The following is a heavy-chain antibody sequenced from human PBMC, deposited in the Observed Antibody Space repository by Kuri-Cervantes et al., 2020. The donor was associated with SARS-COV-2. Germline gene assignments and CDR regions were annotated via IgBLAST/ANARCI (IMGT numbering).Heavy chain of an antibody. J-gene: IGHJ4*02. CDR2: ISYSGSG. V-gene: IGHV4-59*08. CDR1: GDSLSSNS. Sequence: GSLRLSCRVSGDSLSSNSWYWIRQPQGTGLEWIGNISYSGSGSYNPSLKSRVSMSIDETRNQLSLRLSSVTAADTAVYYCARQELFEVNDLWRGSSQYQAFATWGQGTLVTVSS. CDR3: ARQELFEVNDLWRGSSQYQAFAT. D-gene: IGHD3-3*01.